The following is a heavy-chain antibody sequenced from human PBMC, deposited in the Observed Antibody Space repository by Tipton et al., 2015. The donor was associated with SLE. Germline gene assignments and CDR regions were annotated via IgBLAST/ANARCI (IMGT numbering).Heavy chain of an antibody. Sequence: TLSLTCTVSGGSMSSHYWSWIRQPPGKGLEWIGYIYYNGRTNYNPPLKGRVTISASTSKKEFSLKLNSMTAADSALYYCARSQLGGYFYSLDVWGQGTTVSVSS. CDR2: IYYNGRT. CDR1: GGSMSSHY. D-gene: IGHD1-1*01. CDR3: ARSQLGGYFYSLDV. J-gene: IGHJ6*02. V-gene: IGHV4-59*11.